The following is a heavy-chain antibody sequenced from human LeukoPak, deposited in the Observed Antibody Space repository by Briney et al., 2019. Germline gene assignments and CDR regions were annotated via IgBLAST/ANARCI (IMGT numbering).Heavy chain of an antibody. CDR3: ATIIAAAGHIEYFQH. Sequence: RPSETLSLTCAVYGGSSSGYYWSWIRQPPGKGLEWIGEVNHSGSTNYNPSLKSRVTISVDTSKNQFSLKLSSVTAADTAVYYCATIIAAAGHIEYFQHWGQGTLVTVSS. J-gene: IGHJ1*01. D-gene: IGHD6-13*01. CDR2: VNHSGST. CDR1: GGSSSGYY. V-gene: IGHV4-34*01.